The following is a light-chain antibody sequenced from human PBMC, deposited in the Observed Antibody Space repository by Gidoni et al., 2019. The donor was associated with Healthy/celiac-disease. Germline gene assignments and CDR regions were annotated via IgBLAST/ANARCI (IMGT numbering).Light chain of an antibody. V-gene: IGKV2-28*01. CDR1: QSLLHSNGYNY. J-gene: IGKJ1*01. Sequence: DMVMTQSPLSLPVTPGEPASTSCRSSQSLLHSNGYNYLDWYLQKPGQSPQLLLYLCSNRASGVPDRFSGSGSGTDFTLKISRVEAEDVGVYCCMQALQTPWTFGQGTKVEIK. CDR2: LCS. CDR3: MQALQTPWT.